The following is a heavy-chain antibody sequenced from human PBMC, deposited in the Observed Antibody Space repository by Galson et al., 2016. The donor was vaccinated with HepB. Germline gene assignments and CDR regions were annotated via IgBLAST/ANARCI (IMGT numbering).Heavy chain of an antibody. Sequence: SLRLSCAASGFSFSAYWISWVRQSPGKGLAWVANIKQDGSEKYYVDSVKGRFTISRDNARNSLYLQVNGLRADDTAVYYCARDRLTSVTTHWTGTTYSYYGMDVWGQGTTVTVSS. D-gene: IGHD1-14*01. CDR1: GFSFSAYW. CDR3: ARDRLTSVTTHWTGTTYSYYGMDV. CDR2: IKQDGSEK. V-gene: IGHV3-7*03. J-gene: IGHJ6*02.